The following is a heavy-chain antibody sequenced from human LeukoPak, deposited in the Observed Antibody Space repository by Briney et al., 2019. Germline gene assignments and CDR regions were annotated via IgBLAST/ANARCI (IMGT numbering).Heavy chain of an antibody. J-gene: IGHJ6*04. Sequence: GGSLRLSCAASGFTFSDYYMSWIRQAPGKGLVWVSYISSSSSYTNYADSVKGRFTISRDNAKNSLYLQMNSLRAEDTAVYYCARDFPNYDILTGYSYYDYGMDVWGKGTTVTVSS. CDR3: ARDFPNYDILTGYSYYDYGMDV. V-gene: IGHV3-11*06. CDR2: ISSSSSYT. CDR1: GFTFSDYY. D-gene: IGHD3-9*01.